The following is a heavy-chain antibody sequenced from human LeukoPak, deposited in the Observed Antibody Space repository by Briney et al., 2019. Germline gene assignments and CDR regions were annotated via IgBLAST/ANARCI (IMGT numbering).Heavy chain of an antibody. J-gene: IGHJ4*02. CDR1: GGSFSGYY. V-gene: IGHV4-34*01. CDR2: INHSGST. Sequence: NPSETLSLTCAVYGGSFSGYYWSWIRQPPGKGLEWIGEINHSGSTNYNPSLKSRVTISVDTSKNQFSLKLSSVTAADTAVYYCARGRGYYYDSSGLAYWGQGTLVTVSS. D-gene: IGHD3-22*01. CDR3: ARGRGYYYDSSGLAY.